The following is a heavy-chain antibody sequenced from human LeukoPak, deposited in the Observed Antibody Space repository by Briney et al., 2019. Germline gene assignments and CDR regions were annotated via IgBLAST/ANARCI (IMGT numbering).Heavy chain of an antibody. Sequence: SETLSLTCTVSDYSISNGYFWGWIRQPPGKGLDWIGSIYESGSTHYNPSLKSRVTMSVDTSKNQFSLRLNSVTAADTAVYYCARDGPYDSGALDIWGQGTMVTVSS. CDR3: ARDGPYDSGALDI. CDR1: DYSISNGYF. J-gene: IGHJ3*02. D-gene: IGHD3-22*01. CDR2: IYESGST. V-gene: IGHV4-38-2*02.